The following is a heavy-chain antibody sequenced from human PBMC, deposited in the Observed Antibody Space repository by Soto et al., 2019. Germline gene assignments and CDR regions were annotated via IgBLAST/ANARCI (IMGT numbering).Heavy chain of an antibody. Sequence: QVQLQESGPGLVKPSGTLSLSCAVSGGSINNTKWWTWVRQAPGKGLEGIGGISRSEGSTYNPSLKGRVAMSLDAAKNQFSLRLNSVTAADTAVYYCATQTISYTWDVWGQGTTVTVS. CDR3: ATQTISYTWDV. D-gene: IGHD1-1*01. CDR1: GGSINNTKW. V-gene: IGHV4-4*02. J-gene: IGHJ6*02. CDR2: ISRSEGS.